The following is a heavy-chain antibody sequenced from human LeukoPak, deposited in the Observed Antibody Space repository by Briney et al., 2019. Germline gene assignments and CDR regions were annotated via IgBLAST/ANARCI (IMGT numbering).Heavy chain of an antibody. D-gene: IGHD5-12*01. CDR1: GGSISSYY. CDR3: ASKVATIWAASGWFDP. CDR2: IYYSGST. Sequence: SETLSLTCTVSGGSISSYYWSWIRQPPGKGLEWIGYIYYSGSTNYNPSLKSRVTISVDTSKNQFSLKLSSVTAADTAVYYCASKVATIWAASGWFDPWGQGTLVTVSS. J-gene: IGHJ5*02. V-gene: IGHV4-59*12.